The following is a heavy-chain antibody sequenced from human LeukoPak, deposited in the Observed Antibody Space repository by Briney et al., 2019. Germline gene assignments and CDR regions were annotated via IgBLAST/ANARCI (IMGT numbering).Heavy chain of an antibody. CDR1: GGSISSGSYY. J-gene: IGHJ6*03. Sequence: SDTLSLTCTVSGGSISSGSYYWSWIRQPAGKGLEWIGRIYTSGSTNYNPSLKSRLTISVDTSKNQFSLKLSSVTAADTAVYYCARIRPSRLYMDVWGKGTTVTVSS. V-gene: IGHV4-61*02. CDR3: ARIRPSRLYMDV. CDR2: IYTSGST.